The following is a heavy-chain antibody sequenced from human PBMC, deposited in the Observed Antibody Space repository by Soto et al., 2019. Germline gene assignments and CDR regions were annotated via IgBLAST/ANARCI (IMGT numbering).Heavy chain of an antibody. Sequence: PLETLSLTCTVSGGSISSSSYYWGWIRQPPGKGLEWIGSIYYSGSTYYNPSPKSRVTISVGTSKNPFSLKRSSVTAADTAVYYCARRLTTARNYYYYGMDVWGQGTTVTVSS. D-gene: IGHD4-4*01. CDR2: IYYSGST. CDR1: GGSISSSSYY. V-gene: IGHV4-39*01. CDR3: ARRLTTARNYYYYGMDV. J-gene: IGHJ6*02.